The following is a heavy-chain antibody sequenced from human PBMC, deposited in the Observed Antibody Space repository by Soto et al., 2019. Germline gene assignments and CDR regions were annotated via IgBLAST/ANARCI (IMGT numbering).Heavy chain of an antibody. CDR3: ARKRGGYYGRGSGNGDGV. CDR1: GYTFTAYH. CDR2: INPTLGDA. V-gene: IGHV1-2*02. D-gene: IGHD3-10*02. Sequence: QVRLVQSGAEVKEPGDSVRVSCAASGYTFTAYHIHWVRQAPGQGLGWMGWINPTLGDAGYAQDYQGRVSMTSDMAISTGYMELSRLASDDRAIDGFARKRGGYYGRGSGNGDGVWGQGTMVTVFS. J-gene: IGHJ6*02.